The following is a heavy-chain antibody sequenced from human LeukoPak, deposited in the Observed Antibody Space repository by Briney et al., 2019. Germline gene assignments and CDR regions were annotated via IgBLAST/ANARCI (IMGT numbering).Heavy chain of an antibody. D-gene: IGHD6-6*01. CDR2: INGDGSIT. CDR3: RYGSSSGDY. Sequence: PGGSLRLSCAASGFTFSTSWMNWVRQAPGKGPVWVSRINGDGSITTYADSVKGRFTISRDNAKNALSLQMNGLRAEDTAVYYCRYGSSSGDYWGQGTLVTVSS. CDR1: GFTFSTSW. V-gene: IGHV3-74*01. J-gene: IGHJ4*02.